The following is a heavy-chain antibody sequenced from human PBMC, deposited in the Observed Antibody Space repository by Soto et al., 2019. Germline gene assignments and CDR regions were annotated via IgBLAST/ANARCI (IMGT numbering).Heavy chain of an antibody. J-gene: IGHJ2*01. CDR2: VHHTGNT. V-gene: IGHV4-59*01. D-gene: IGHD2-8*02. CDR3: ARDVRPPGLAYFDL. Sequence: ETLSLTCSFSGGSMSRYYWTWIRQPPGKGLEWIGNVHHTGNTNYNASLKSRVTISLDTSNSDFSLHLTSVTAADTAVYYCARDVRPPGLAYFDLWGPGTLVTVSS. CDR1: GGSMSRYY.